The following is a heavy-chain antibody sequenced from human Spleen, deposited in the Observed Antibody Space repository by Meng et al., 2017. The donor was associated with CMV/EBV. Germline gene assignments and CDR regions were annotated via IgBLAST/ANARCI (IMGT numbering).Heavy chain of an antibody. J-gene: IGHJ4*02. Sequence: QVQIQESGPGRVKPSATLSLTCIVAGASIKNYNWNWVRQPAGQGLEWIGLIQVIGHTVYNPSLKSRVTVSLDASKSQFSLTLNSVTAADTATYYCAGSRPGGGACDYWGQGILVTVSS. CDR2: IQVIGHT. CDR3: AGSRPGGGACDY. CDR1: GASIKNYN. V-gene: IGHV4-4*07. D-gene: IGHD3-16*01.